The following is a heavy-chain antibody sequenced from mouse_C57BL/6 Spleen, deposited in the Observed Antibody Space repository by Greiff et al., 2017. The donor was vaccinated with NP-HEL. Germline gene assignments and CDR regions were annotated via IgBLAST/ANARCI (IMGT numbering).Heavy chain of an antibody. Sequence: QVQLQQSGPELVKPGASVKISCKASGYAFSSSWMNWVKQRPGKGLEWIGRIYPGDGDTNYNGKFKGKATLTADKSSSTAYMQLSSLTSEDSAVYFCASPLYGSSYGPYWYFDVWGTGTTVTVSS. J-gene: IGHJ1*03. CDR1: GYAFSSSW. CDR3: ASPLYGSSYGPYWYFDV. CDR2: IYPGDGDT. V-gene: IGHV1-82*01. D-gene: IGHD1-1*01.